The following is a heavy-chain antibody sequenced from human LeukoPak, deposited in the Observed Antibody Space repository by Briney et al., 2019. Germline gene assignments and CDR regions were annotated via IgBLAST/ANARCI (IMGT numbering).Heavy chain of an antibody. CDR3: ARAGATQVFFAFDI. CDR1: GYAISSGYF. D-gene: IGHD1-26*01. Sequence: SETLSLTCSVSGYAISSGYFWGWIRQPPGKGLEWIGTIYHSGSTYYNPSLKSRVTISVDTSKNQFSLKLSSVTAADTAVYYCARAGATQVFFAFDIWGQGTMVTVSS. V-gene: IGHV4-38-2*02. CDR2: IYHSGST. J-gene: IGHJ3*02.